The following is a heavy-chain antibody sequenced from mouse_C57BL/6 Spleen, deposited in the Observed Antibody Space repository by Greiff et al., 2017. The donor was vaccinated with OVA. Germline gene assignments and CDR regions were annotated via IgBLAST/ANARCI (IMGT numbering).Heavy chain of an antibody. J-gene: IGHJ3*01. D-gene: IGHD2-3*01. CDR3: AVYDGYSWFAY. CDR2: IDPSDSET. Sequence: QVQLQQSGAELVRPGSSVKLSCKASGYTFTSYWLHWVKQRPIQGLEWIGHIDPSDSETHYNQKFKDKATLTVDKSSSTAYMQLSSLTSEDSAVXYGAVYDGYSWFAYWGQGTLVTVSA. V-gene: IGHV1-52*01. CDR1: GYTFTSYW.